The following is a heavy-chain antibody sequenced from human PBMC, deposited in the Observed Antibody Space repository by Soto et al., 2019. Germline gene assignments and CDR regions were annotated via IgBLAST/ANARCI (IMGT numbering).Heavy chain of an antibody. CDR1: GGSPRPYY. J-gene: IGHJ6*03. D-gene: IGHD6-13*01. V-gene: IGHV4-59*01. Sequence: PSETLSLPRTVSGGSPRPYYWGGIRPPPGKGLEWIGYVYYSGNTNYNPSLESRVTISVDTSRNRFSLNLTSATAADTAVYYCARKGAAASYAHYYMDVWGRGTAVTVSS. CDR2: VYYSGNT. CDR3: ARKGAAASYAHYYMDV.